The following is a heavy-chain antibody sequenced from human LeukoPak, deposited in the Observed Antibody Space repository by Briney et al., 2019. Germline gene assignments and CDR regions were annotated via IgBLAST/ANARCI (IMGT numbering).Heavy chain of an antibody. J-gene: IGHJ3*02. CDR3: AADRVLMLFGELSGALGI. Sequence: ASVKVSCKVSGYSLTESSMYWVRQAPGKGLEWMGGLDPEDGETIYAQKFQGRVTMTEDTSTDTAYMELGSLRSEDTAVYYCAADRVLMLFGELSGALGIWGQGTMVTVSS. D-gene: IGHD3-10*01. V-gene: IGHV1-24*01. CDR1: GYSLTESS. CDR2: LDPEDGET.